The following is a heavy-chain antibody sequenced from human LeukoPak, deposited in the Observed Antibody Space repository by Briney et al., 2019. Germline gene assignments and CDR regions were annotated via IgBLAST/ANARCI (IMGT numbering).Heavy chain of an antibody. D-gene: IGHD6-13*01. V-gene: IGHV4-61*02. Sequence: SETLSLTCTVSGGSISSGSYYWSWIRQPAGKGLEWIGRIYTSGSTNYNPSLKSRVTISVDTSKNQFSLKLSSVTAADSAVYYCAQQANYYYYMDVWGKGTTVTVSS. CDR1: GGSISSGSYY. CDR2: IYTSGST. CDR3: AQQANYYYYMDV. J-gene: IGHJ6*03.